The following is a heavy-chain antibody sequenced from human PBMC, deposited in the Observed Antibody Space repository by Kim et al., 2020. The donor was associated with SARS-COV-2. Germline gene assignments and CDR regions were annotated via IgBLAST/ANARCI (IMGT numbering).Heavy chain of an antibody. CDR3: ARDGGNWFDP. J-gene: IGHJ5*02. V-gene: IGHV3-30*10. Sequence: STDCLTGRLTRSEENSQNTLYLQMSRLRAEDTAVYYCARDGGNWFDPWGQGTLVTVSS. D-gene: IGHD3-16*01.